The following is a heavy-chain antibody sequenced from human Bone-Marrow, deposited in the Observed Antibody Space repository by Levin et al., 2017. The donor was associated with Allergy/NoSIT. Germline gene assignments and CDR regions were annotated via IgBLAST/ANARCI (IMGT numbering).Heavy chain of an antibody. CDR1: GGTFNTDA. CDR3: AIGTMQSWYFDL. Sequence: ASVKVSCKSSGGTFNTDAISWVRQAPGHGLEWMGGIIPVFDEPNYAQKFQGRVTITADKSTSTAYMEVSSLRSEDTAVYFCAIGTMQSWYFDLWGRGTLVTVSS. D-gene: IGHD1-7*01. J-gene: IGHJ2*01. CDR2: IIPVFDEP. V-gene: IGHV1-69*06.